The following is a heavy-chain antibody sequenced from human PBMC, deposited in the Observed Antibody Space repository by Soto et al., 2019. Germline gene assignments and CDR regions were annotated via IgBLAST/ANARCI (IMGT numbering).Heavy chain of an antibody. J-gene: IGHJ4*02. Sequence: PSETLSLTCTVSGGSISSSSSYWGWIRQPPGKGLEWIGSIYHSGSTYSNPSLKSRLTMSVDTSKNQFSLKLSSVTAADTAVYYCARIVATINSQVDYWGQGTLVTVSS. CDR3: ARIVATINSQVDY. CDR2: IYHSGST. D-gene: IGHD5-12*01. V-gene: IGHV4-39*01. CDR1: GGSISSSSSY.